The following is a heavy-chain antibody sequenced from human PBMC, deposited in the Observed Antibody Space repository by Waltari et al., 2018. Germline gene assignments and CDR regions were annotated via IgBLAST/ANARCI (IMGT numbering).Heavy chain of an antibody. CDR1: GFSLSTSGVG. J-gene: IGHJ5*02. CDR3: AHRRTDYYDSSGLSWFDP. CDR2: IYWNDDK. D-gene: IGHD3-22*01. V-gene: IGHV2-5*01. Sequence: QITLKESGPTLVKPTQTLTLTCTFSGFSLSTSGVGVGWIRQPPGKALEWLALIYWNDDKRYSPALKSRLTITKDTSKNQVVLTMTNMDPVDTATYYCAHRRTDYYDSSGLSWFDPWGQGTLVTVSS.